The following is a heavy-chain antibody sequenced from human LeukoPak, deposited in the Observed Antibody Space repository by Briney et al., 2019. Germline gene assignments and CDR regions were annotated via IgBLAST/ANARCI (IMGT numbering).Heavy chain of an antibody. V-gene: IGHV4-34*01. J-gene: IGHJ5*02. CDR1: GGSFSGYY. Sequence: SETLSLTCAVYGGSFSGYYWSWIRQPPGKGLEWIGDINHNGSTNYNPSLKSRVTISVDTSKNQFSLKLSSVTAADTAVYYCARSSDRVRGVIVRFDPWGQGTLVTVSS. CDR2: INHNGST. D-gene: IGHD3-10*01. CDR3: ARSSDRVRGVIVRFDP.